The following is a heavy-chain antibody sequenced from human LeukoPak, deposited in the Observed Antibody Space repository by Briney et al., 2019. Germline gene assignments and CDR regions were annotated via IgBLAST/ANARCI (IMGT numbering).Heavy chain of an antibody. V-gene: IGHV3-23*05. D-gene: IGHD6-19*01. CDR1: GFIFCDSV. CDR3: ARRTAGAKDL. Sequence: GGSLRLSCAASGFIFCDSVMSWVRQAPGKGLEWVAAISSTGYTDNADSLKGRFSISRDNSKDTLYLQMNSLRVDDTAIYYCARRTAGAKDLWGKGTTVTVS. J-gene: IGHJ6*03. CDR2: ISSTGYT.